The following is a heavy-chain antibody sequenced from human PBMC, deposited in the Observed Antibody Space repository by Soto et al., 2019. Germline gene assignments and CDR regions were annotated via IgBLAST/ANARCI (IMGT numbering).Heavy chain of an antibody. CDR2: INAGNGNR. V-gene: IGHV1-3*01. J-gene: IGHJ4*01. D-gene: IGHD2-8*02. Sequence: ASVKVSCKASGNTFSSHSVHWVRQAPGQGFEWMGWINAGNGNRRYSQKFQGRVTITRDTSAITVYMDLSSLRSEDTAVYYCAREFCTGGNCYDYWG. CDR1: GNTFSSHS. CDR3: AREFCTGGNCYDY.